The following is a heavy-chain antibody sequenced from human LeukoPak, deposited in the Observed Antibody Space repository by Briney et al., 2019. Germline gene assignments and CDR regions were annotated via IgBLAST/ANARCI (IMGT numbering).Heavy chain of an antibody. CDR2: IRSRDRTI. J-gene: IGHJ4*02. Sequence: GGSLRLSCAASGFTFSSYEMNWVRQAPGKGLEWVSYIRSRDRTIYYADSVKGRFTISTDNAENSLYLQMDSLRTEDTAVYYCARDHRWGFDYWGRGTLVTVSS. CDR3: ARDHRWGFDY. D-gene: IGHD7-27*01. CDR1: GFTFSSYE. V-gene: IGHV3-48*03.